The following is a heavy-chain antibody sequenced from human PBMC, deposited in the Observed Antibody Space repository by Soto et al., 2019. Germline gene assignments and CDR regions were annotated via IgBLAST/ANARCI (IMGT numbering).Heavy chain of an antibody. CDR2: ISSSSNYI. D-gene: IGHD3-22*01. Sequence: GGSLRLSCAAPGFTFTSYTMNWVRQAPGKGLEWVSSISSSSNYIYYADSVKGRFTISRDNAKNSLYLQINSLRAEDTAVYYCARELNYYDSSGYHSTEGAHWGQGTLVTVSS. J-gene: IGHJ4*02. CDR3: ARELNYYDSSGYHSTEGAH. V-gene: IGHV3-21*01. CDR1: GFTFTSYT.